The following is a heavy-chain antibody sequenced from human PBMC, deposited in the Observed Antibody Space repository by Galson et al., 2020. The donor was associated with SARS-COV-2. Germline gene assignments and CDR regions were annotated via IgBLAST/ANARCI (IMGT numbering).Heavy chain of an antibody. Sequence: TGGTLSPSCGGPGFMFSAYAMTWVRQAPGKGLEWVTAISADGSGTYYIDSVKGRFTISRDNSKNTFSLQMNSLRVDVTAVYYCAKGRRLVRNGMDVWGQGTTVTVSS. D-gene: IGHD3-10*01. V-gene: IGHV3-23*01. CDR3: AKGRRLVRNGMDV. CDR1: GFMFSAYA. J-gene: IGHJ6*02. CDR2: ISADGSGT.